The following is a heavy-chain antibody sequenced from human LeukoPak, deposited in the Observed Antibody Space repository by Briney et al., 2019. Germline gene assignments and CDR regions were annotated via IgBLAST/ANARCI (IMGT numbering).Heavy chain of an antibody. CDR2: ISAYNGNT. Sequence: ASVKVSCKASGYTFTNYGISWVRQAPGQGPEWMGWISAYNGNTKYAQKLQGRVTMTIDTSTSTAYMELRSLRSDDTAVYYCARDDGITGITCNFDYWGQGTLVTVSS. CDR3: ARDDGITGITCNFDY. CDR1: GYTFTNYG. V-gene: IGHV1-18*01. J-gene: IGHJ4*02. D-gene: IGHD1-7*01.